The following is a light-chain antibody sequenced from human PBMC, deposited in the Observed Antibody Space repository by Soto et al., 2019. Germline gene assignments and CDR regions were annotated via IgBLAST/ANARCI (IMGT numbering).Light chain of an antibody. Sequence: DIQMTQSPSTLSASVGDRVTITCRASQSISPWLAWYQQKPGQAPKLLIQKASSLESGVPSRFSGSGSGTEFTLTISGLQPDDFATYYCQRYNRGTFFGPGTRLEIK. CDR1: QSISPW. V-gene: IGKV1-5*03. CDR2: KAS. CDR3: QRYNRGTF. J-gene: IGKJ2*01.